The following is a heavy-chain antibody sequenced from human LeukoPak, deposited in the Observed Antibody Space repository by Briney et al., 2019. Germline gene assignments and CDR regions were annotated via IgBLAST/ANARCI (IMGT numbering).Heavy chain of an antibody. Sequence: SGGSLRLSCAASGFTFSSYGMHWVRQAPGKGLEWVAVISYDGSNKFYGDSVKGRFTISRDNSKNTLYLQTNSLRAEDTAVYYCARMGGYSGYDLNYWGQGTLVTVSS. CDR2: ISYDGSNK. CDR3: ARMGGYSGYDLNY. D-gene: IGHD5-12*01. V-gene: IGHV3-30*03. CDR1: GFTFSSYG. J-gene: IGHJ4*02.